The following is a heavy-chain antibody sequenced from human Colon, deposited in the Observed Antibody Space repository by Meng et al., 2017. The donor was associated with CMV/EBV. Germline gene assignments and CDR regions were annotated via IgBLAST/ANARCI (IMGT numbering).Heavy chain of an antibody. CDR2: ITASGGST. CDR3: AKVTRAKIFAQPFDY. J-gene: IGHJ4*02. CDR1: EFSFLNYA. D-gene: IGHD4/OR15-4a*01. Sequence: GESLKISCAASEFSFLNYAMSWVRQAPGKGLEWVSAITASGGSTYFADSVKGRFNISRDNSKNTVYLHLSSLRAEDTAIYYCAKVTRAKIFAQPFDYWGQGTPVTVSS. V-gene: IGHV3-23*01.